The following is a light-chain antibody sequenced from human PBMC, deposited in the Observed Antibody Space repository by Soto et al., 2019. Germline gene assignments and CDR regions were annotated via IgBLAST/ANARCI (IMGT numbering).Light chain of an antibody. CDR2: EGS. J-gene: IGLJ1*01. Sequence: QSALTQPASVSGSPGQSITISCTGTSSDVGSYNLVSWYQQHPGKAPKLMIYEGSKRPSGVSNRFSGSKSGNTASLTISGLQAEDEADYYCCSNAGSSLDVFGTGTKVTVL. CDR1: SSDVGSYNL. V-gene: IGLV2-23*01. CDR3: CSNAGSSLDV.